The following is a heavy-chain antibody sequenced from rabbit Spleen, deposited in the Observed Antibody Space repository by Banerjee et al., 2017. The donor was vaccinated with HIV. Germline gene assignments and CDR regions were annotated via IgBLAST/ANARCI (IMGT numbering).Heavy chain of an antibody. CDR1: GISFSSSYY. D-gene: IGHD2-1*01. J-gene: IGHJ4*01. CDR2: IYGGSTGTT. Sequence: QEQLEESGGDLVKPGASLTLTCTASGISFSSSYYMSWVRQAPGKGLEWIACIYGGSTGTTYYASWANGRFTISKTSSTTVTLQMTSLTAADTATYFCARSYGWGGDDKYYLSLWGQGTLVTVS. CDR3: ARSYGWGGDDKYYLSL. V-gene: IGHV1S45*01.